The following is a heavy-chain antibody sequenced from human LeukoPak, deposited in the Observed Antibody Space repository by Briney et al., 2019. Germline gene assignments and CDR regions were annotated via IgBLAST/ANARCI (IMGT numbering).Heavy chain of an antibody. CDR1: GYTFTDYY. J-gene: IGHJ4*02. V-gene: IGHV1-8*03. CDR3: ARGTATIDY. CDR2: MNPNSGNT. D-gene: IGHD5-12*01. Sequence: ASVKVSCKASGYTFTDYYIHWVRQATGQGLEWMGWMNPNSGNTGYAQKFQGRVTITRNTSISTAYMELSGLRSEDTAVYYCARGTATIDYWGQGTLVTVSS.